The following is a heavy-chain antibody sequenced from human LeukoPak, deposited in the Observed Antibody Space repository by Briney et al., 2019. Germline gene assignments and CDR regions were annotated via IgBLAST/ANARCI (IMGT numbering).Heavy chain of an antibody. D-gene: IGHD2-8*02. V-gene: IGHV3-11*06. CDR1: GFPFTSGFTFSDYY. J-gene: IGHJ4*02. Sequence: GGSLRLSCAASGFPFTSGFTFSDYYMSWIRQAPGKGLECVSYISSTSAYTSYADSVKGRFTISRDNANNSLFLQINGLRAEDTAIYYCARGGTGAFDYWGQGTLVTVSS. CDR3: ARGGTGAFDY. CDR2: ISSTSAYT.